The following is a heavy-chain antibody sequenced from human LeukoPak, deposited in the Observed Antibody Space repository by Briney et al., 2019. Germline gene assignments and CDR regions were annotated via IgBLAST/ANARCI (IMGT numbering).Heavy chain of an antibody. CDR2: ISAYNGNT. CDR3: ARTPIAAAGNYYYYYMDV. J-gene: IGHJ6*03. D-gene: IGHD6-13*01. V-gene: IGHV1-18*01. CDR1: GYTFTSYG. Sequence: ASVKVSCKASGYTFTSYGISWVRQAPGQGLEWVGWISAYNGNTNYAQKLQGRVTMTTDTSTSTAYMELRSLRSDDTAVYYCARTPIAAAGNYYYYYMDVWGKGTTVTVSS.